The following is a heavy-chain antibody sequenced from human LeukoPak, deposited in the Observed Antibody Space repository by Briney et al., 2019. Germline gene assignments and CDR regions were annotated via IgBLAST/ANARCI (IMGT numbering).Heavy chain of an antibody. D-gene: IGHD6-19*01. CDR1: GFIFNNYA. J-gene: IGHJ4*02. Sequence: QPGRSLRLSCAASGFIFNNYAVHWVRQAPGKGLEWVTVISYDGNNKYYADSVRGRFTISRDNSKRTLYLQMNSLRPEDTAVYYCARQEVGIGWFIDFWGQGTLVTVSS. V-gene: IGHV3-30-3*01. CDR2: ISYDGNNK. CDR3: ARQEVGIGWFIDF.